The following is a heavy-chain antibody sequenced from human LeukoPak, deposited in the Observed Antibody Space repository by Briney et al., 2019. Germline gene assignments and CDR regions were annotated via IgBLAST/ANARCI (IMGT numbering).Heavy chain of an antibody. J-gene: IGHJ4*02. CDR3: AKAYGSGSQLPDY. V-gene: IGHV3-23*01. Sequence: GGSLRLSCAASGFTFSSYSMNWVRQAPGKGLEWVSAISGSGGSTYYADSVKGRFTISRDNSKNTLYLQMNSLRAEDTAVYYCAKAYGSGSQLPDYWGQGTLVTVSS. D-gene: IGHD3-10*01. CDR1: GFTFSSYS. CDR2: ISGSGGST.